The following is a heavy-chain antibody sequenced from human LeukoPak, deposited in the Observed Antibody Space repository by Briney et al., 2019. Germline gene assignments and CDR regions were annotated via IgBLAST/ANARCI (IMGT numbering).Heavy chain of an antibody. D-gene: IGHD2-15*01. CDR3: ARDLEEDYSNWYFDL. J-gene: IGHJ2*01. V-gene: IGHV3-7*01. Sequence: GGSLRLSCAASGFTFSSYWMSWVRQAPGKGLEWVANIKQDGSEKYYVDSVKGRFTISRDNAKNSLYLQMNSLRAEDTAVYYCARDLEEDYSNWYFDLWGRGTLVTVSS. CDR2: IKQDGSEK. CDR1: GFTFSSYW.